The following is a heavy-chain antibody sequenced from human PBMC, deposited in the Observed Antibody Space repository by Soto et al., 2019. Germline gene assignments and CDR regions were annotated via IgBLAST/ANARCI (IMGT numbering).Heavy chain of an antibody. Sequence: QVPLVLSGAVVQKPGASVQVSCKASGYAFSSSFIHWVRQAPRQGREWMGRINPADGTTNFAPQLQRSLTLTRDTSTSTLDMDLSSLRSADTAVYFCATGGSGTYFPHWGKGHLGTVSS. CDR3: ATGGSGTYFPH. D-gene: IGHD1-26*01. CDR1: GYAFSSSF. J-gene: IGHJ1*01. CDR2: INPADGTT. V-gene: IGHV1-46*01.